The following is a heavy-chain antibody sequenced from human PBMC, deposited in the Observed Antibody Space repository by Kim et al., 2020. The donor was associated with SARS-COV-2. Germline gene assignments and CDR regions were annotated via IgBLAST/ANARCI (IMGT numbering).Heavy chain of an antibody. Sequence: SETLSLTCTVSGASISSSSYYWGWIRQPPGKGLEWIGSIYYTGSTYCNPSLKSRVTISVDTSKNHFSLNLNSVTAADTAVYYCARGLSGWGAFDIWGQGTVVTVSS. CDR2: IYYTGST. J-gene: IGHJ3*02. D-gene: IGHD3-16*01. CDR3: ARGLSGWGAFDI. V-gene: IGHV4-39*07. CDR1: GASISSSSYY.